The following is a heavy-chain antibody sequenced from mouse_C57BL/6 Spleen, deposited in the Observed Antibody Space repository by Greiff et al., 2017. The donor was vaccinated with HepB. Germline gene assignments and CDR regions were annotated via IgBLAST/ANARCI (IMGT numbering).Heavy chain of an antibody. Sequence: EVKLVESGPGLVKPSQSLSLTCSVTGYSITSGYYWNWIRQFPGNKLEWMGYISYDGSNNYNPSLKNRISITRDTSKNQFFLKLNSVTTEDTATYYCARAGGSSYVAWFAYWGQGTLVTVSA. CDR3: ARAGGSSYVAWFAY. V-gene: IGHV3-6*01. J-gene: IGHJ3*01. CDR2: ISYDGSN. D-gene: IGHD1-1*01. CDR1: GYSITSGYY.